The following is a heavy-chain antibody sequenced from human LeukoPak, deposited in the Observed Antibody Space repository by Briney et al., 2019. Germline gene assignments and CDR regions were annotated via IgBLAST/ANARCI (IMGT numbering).Heavy chain of an antibody. CDR3: ARDGGLDSSSFDY. CDR1: GYTFTGYY. CDR2: INPNSGGT. Sequence: GASVKVSCKASGYTFTGYYMHWVRQAPGQGLEWMGWINPNSGGTNYAQKFQGRVTMTRDTSISTAYMELSRLRSDDTAVYYCARDGGLDSSSFDYWGQGTLVTVSS. V-gene: IGHV1-2*02. D-gene: IGHD6-19*01. J-gene: IGHJ4*02.